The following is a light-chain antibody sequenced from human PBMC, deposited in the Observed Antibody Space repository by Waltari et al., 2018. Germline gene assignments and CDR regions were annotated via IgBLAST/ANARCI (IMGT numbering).Light chain of an antibody. V-gene: IGLV2-14*03. CDR2: DVT. CDR3: SSYTTSISYV. Sequence: QSALNQPSSVSGSPGPSITISCTGTSSGIGVYNHVPWYQQHPAKAPKLMIYDVTNRPSGVSDRFSGSKSDYTASLTISGLQAEDEADYYCSSYTTSISYVFGTGTRVTVL. J-gene: IGLJ1*01. CDR1: SSGIGVYNH.